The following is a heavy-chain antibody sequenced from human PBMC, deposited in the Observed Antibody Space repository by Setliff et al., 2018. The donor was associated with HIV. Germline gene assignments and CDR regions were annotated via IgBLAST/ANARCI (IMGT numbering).Heavy chain of an antibody. CDR1: GDSIGYYF. V-gene: IGHV4-4*07. Sequence: PSETLSLTCTVSGDSIGYYFWSWIRQPAGKGLEWIGRFYTSGSTNYNPPFKRRVTISEGTSENQFSLKLTSVTAADTAIYYCARGGGRVVRGLIGMYYFDYWGQGILVTVSS. CDR3: ARGGGRVVRGLIGMYYFDY. J-gene: IGHJ4*02. CDR2: FYTSGST. D-gene: IGHD3-10*01.